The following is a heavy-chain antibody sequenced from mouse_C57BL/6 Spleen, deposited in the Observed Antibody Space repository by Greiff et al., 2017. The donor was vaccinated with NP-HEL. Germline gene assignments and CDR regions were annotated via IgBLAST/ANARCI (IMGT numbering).Heavy chain of an antibody. CDR3: ARGGYYGSSYDYYAMDY. D-gene: IGHD1-1*01. CDR2: IYPGSGST. Sequence: VQLQQSGAELVKPGASVKMSCKASGYTFTSYWITWVKQRPGQGLEWIGDIYPGSGSTNYNEKFKSKATLTVDTSSSTAYMQLSSLTSEDSAVYYCARGGYYGSSYDYYAMDYWGQGTSVTVSS. J-gene: IGHJ4*01. CDR1: GYTFTSYW. V-gene: IGHV1-55*01.